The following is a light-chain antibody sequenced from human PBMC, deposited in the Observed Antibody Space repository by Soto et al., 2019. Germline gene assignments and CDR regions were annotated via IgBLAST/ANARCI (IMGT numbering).Light chain of an antibody. Sequence: DIQMTQSPSSLSTFVGDRVTITCRASQGIRNHLAWYQQKPGKVPKLLIYAASTLQSGVPSRFSGSGSGTDFTLTISSLQPEDVATYYCLQYYSAPLTFGQGTKVEIK. J-gene: IGKJ1*01. CDR3: LQYYSAPLT. CDR2: AAS. CDR1: QGIRNH. V-gene: IGKV1-27*01.